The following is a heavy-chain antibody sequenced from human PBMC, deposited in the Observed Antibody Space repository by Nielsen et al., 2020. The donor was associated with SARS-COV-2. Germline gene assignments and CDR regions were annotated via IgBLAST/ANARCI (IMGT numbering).Heavy chain of an antibody. CDR3: AKDLRVTAMAGKKDAFDI. CDR2: ISWNSGSI. CDR1: GFTFDDYA. D-gene: IGHD5-18*01. J-gene: IGHJ3*02. Sequence: SLKISCAASGFTFDDYAMHWVRQGPGKGLEWVSGISWNSGSIGYADSVKGRFTISRDNAKNSLYLQMNSLRAEDTALYYCAKDLRVTAMAGKKDAFDIWGQGTMVTVSS. V-gene: IGHV3-9*01.